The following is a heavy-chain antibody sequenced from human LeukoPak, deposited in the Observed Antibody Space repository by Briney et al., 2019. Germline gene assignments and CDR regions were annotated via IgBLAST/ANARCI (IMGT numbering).Heavy chain of an antibody. J-gene: IGHJ3*02. CDR1: GITLANYG. D-gene: IGHD5/OR15-5a*01. Sequence: GGSLRLSCVVSGITLANYGMSWVRQAPWKGLEWVAGVSGSGGSTNYADSVKGRFTISRENARNSLYLQINSLRDGDTAVYYCVRGGIRVSGIDAFDIWGQGTVVTVSS. CDR2: VSGSGGST. V-gene: IGHV3-23*01. CDR3: VRGGIRVSGIDAFDI.